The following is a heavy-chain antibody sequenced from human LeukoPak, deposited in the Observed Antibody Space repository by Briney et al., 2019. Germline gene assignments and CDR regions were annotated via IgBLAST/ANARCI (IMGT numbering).Heavy chain of an antibody. Sequence: GGSLRLSCTASGFTFGDYAMSWVRQAPGKGLEWVSYISSSGSTIYYADSVKGRFTISRDNAKNSLYLQMNSLRAEDTAVYYCARDLRVYFDYWGQGTLVTVSS. CDR1: GFTFGDYA. V-gene: IGHV3-11*01. J-gene: IGHJ4*02. D-gene: IGHD6-13*01. CDR2: ISSSGSTI. CDR3: ARDLRVYFDY.